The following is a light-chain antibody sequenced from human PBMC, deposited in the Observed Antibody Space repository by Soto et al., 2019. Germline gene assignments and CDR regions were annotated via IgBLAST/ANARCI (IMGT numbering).Light chain of an antibody. Sequence: IQMTQSPSSLSASVGDRVAITCRASQNIYSYLNWYQQKPGEAPKVLIYAASSLQSGVPSRFSGSGSGTDFTLTISSLQPEDFATYYCQQTYSNPYTFGQGTKLEIK. V-gene: IGKV1-39*01. CDR3: QQTYSNPYT. J-gene: IGKJ2*01. CDR2: AAS. CDR1: QNIYSY.